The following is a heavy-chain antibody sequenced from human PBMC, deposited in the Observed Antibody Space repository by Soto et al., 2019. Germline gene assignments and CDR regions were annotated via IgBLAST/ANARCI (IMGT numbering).Heavy chain of an antibody. Sequence: QVQLVESGGGLVKPGGSLRLSCAASGFIFSGYHMSWIRQAPGKGLEWVSHFGTSDRYTNYAESGRGRFTISRDNAKASLYLQMNSLRADDTAVYYCARGGSYFDYWRQGTLVTVSS. V-gene: IGHV3-11*06. J-gene: IGHJ4*02. CDR1: GFIFSGYH. CDR2: FGTSDRYT. CDR3: ARGGSYFDY. D-gene: IGHD3-10*01.